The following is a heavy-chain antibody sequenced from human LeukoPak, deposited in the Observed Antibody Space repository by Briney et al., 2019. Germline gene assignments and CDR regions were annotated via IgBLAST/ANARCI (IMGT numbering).Heavy chain of an antibody. V-gene: IGHV3-48*04. CDR3: ARLYYYDGSAYYAAAFDI. CDR2: ISSSSSTI. D-gene: IGHD3-22*01. J-gene: IGHJ3*02. CDR1: GFTFSSYS. Sequence: PGGSLRLSCAASGFTFSSYSMNWVRQAPGKGLEWVSYISSSSSTIYYADSVKGRFTISRDNAKNSLYLQMNSLRAEDTAVYYCARLYYYDGSAYYAAAFDIWGQGTMVTVSS.